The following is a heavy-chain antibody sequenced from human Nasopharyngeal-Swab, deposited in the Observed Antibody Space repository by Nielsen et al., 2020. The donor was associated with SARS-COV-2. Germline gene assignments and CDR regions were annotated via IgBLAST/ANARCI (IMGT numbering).Heavy chain of an antibody. CDR1: GLTFSSHW. V-gene: IGHV3-7*01. CDR3: ARWVDPSGWHIDY. Sequence: GSLRLSCAASGLTFSSHWMSWVRQAPGQGPEWVANINEDGSDKYYVDSVKGRFTISSDNAKNSLYLQMNSLRAEDTAVYYCARWVDPSGWHIDYWGQGTLVTVSS. CDR2: INEDGSDK. D-gene: IGHD6-19*01. J-gene: IGHJ4*02.